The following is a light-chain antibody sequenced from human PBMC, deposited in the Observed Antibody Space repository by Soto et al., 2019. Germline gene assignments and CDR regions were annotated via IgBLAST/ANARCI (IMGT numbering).Light chain of an antibody. V-gene: IGKV1-39*01. CDR3: QQSYSTPRWT. CDR2: AAS. Sequence: DIQTNQSPSSLSASVGDRVTITCRASESIRNYLNWYQQKPGKAPKFLIYAASSLQSGVPSRFSGSGSGTDFTPTISSLQPEDFATYYCQQSYSTPRWTFGQGTKVDIK. CDR1: ESIRNY. J-gene: IGKJ1*01.